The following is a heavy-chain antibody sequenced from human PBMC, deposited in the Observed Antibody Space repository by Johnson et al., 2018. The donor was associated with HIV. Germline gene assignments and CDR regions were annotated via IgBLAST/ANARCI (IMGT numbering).Heavy chain of an antibody. CDR1: GFTFDDYG. D-gene: IGHD5-18*01. CDR3: TRESTPWGADYVGYGLDI. J-gene: IGHJ3*02. V-gene: IGHV3-20*04. Sequence: VQLVESGGGVVRPGGSLRLSCAASGFTFDDYGMSWVRQTPGKGLEWVAGINWNGGSTGYADSVKGRFTISRDNAKKSLYLEMNSLRVDDTAIYYCTRESTPWGADYVGYGLDIWGQGTMVTVSS. CDR2: INWNGGST.